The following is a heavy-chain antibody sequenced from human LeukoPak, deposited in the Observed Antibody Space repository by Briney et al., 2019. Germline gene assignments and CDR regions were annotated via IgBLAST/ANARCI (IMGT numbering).Heavy chain of an antibody. V-gene: IGHV3-21*04. D-gene: IGHD2-2*01. CDR1: GVTFSGYS. CDR3: AKGGYCSSTSCYLDY. CDR2: ITATGLHI. Sequence: GGSLRLSCAGSGVTFSGYSMNWVRQAPGKGLEWVSAITATGLHIYYADSVKGRFTISRDNAKNSLYLQMNSLRAEDMALYYCAKGGYCSSTSCYLDYWGQGTLVTVSS. J-gene: IGHJ4*02.